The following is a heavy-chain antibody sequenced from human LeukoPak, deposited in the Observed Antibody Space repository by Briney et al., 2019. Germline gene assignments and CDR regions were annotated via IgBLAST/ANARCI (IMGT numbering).Heavy chain of an antibody. D-gene: IGHD3-10*01. Sequence: SQTLSLTCAVYGVASSGYYWSWIRQPPGKGLEWIGEINLSGSTNSHPPLKSRITTSVDTSKTQSSLTLSSVTAANTAAYSCARAPPSLITMVRGLYAMDVWGQGTTVTVSS. CDR2: INLSGST. J-gene: IGHJ6*02. V-gene: IGHV4-34*01. CDR1: GVASSGYY. CDR3: ARAPPSLITMVRGLYAMDV.